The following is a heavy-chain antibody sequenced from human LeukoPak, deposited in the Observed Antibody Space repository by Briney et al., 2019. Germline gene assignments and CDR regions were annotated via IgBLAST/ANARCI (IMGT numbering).Heavy chain of an antibody. D-gene: IGHD3-10*01. CDR1: GGSISSYY. CDR3: ARVVTMVRGVYDY. CDR2: IYYSGST. J-gene: IGHJ4*02. V-gene: IGHV4-59*08. Sequence: SETLSLTCTVSGGSISSYYWSWLRQPPGKGLEWIGYIYYSGSTNYNPSLKSRVTISVDTSKNQFSLKLSSVTAADTAVYYCARVVTMVRGVYDYWGQGTLVTVSS.